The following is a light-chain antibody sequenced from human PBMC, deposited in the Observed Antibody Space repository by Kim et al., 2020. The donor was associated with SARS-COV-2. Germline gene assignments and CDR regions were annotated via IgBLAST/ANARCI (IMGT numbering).Light chain of an antibody. Sequence: SYELTQPPSVSVAPGKTARITCGGNNIGSKSVHWYQQKPGQAPVLVIYYDSDRPSGIPERFSGSNSGNTATLTISRVEAGDEADYYCQEWDSSSDPPRYVFGTGTKVTVL. J-gene: IGLJ1*01. CDR2: YDS. V-gene: IGLV3-21*04. CDR1: NIGSKS. CDR3: QEWDSSSDPPRYV.